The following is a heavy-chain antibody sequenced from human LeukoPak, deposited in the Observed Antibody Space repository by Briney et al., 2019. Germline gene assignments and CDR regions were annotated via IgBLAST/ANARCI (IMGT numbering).Heavy chain of an antibody. D-gene: IGHD1-26*01. CDR3: ARGVRASGSYLVY. V-gene: IGHV4-59*01. Sequence: PSETLSLTCTVSGGSISSYYWSWIRQPPGKGLEWIAYIYYSGSTNYNPSLKSRVTISVDTSKNQFSLKLSSVTAADTAVYYCARGVRASGSYLVYWGQGTLVTVSS. CDR2: IYYSGST. CDR1: GGSISSYY. J-gene: IGHJ4*02.